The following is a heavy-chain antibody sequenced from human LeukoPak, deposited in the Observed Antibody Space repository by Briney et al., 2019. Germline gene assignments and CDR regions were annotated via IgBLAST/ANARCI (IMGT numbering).Heavy chain of an antibody. J-gene: IGHJ3*02. CDR1: GGSFSGYY. CDR2: INHSGST. Sequence: SETLSLTCAVYGGSFSGYYWSWIRQPPGKGLEWTGEINHSGSTNYNPSLKSRVTISVDTSKNQFSLKLSSVTAADTAVYYCARKGRGRITMVRGVPGAFDIWGQGTMVTVSS. D-gene: IGHD3-10*01. CDR3: ARKGRGRITMVRGVPGAFDI. V-gene: IGHV4-34*01.